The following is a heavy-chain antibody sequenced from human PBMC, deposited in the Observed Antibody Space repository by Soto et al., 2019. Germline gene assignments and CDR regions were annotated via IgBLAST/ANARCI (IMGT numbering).Heavy chain of an antibody. CDR2: IKQDGSEK. V-gene: IGHV3-7*01. CDR1: GFTFSSYW. Sequence: GGSLRLSCAASGFTFSSYWMSWVRQAPGKGLEWVANIKQDGSEKYYVDSVKGRFTISRDNAKNSLYLQMNSLRAEDTAVYYCARDLSWGTYYYDSSGYFDYWGQGTLVTVSS. J-gene: IGHJ4*02. CDR3: ARDLSWGTYYYDSSGYFDY. D-gene: IGHD3-22*01.